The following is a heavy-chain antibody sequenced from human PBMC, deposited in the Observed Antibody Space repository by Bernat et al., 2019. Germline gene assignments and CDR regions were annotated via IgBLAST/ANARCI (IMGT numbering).Heavy chain of an antibody. CDR2: ISGSGGST. CDR1: GFTFSSYA. J-gene: IGHJ4*02. D-gene: IGHD2-2*01. V-gene: IGHV3-23*01. Sequence: EVQLLESGGGLVQPGGSLRLSCAASGFTFSSYAMSWVRQAPGKGLEWVSAISGSGGSTYYADSVKGRFTISRDNSKNTLYLQMNSLRAEDTAVYYCAKDCQGRSSTTPSPFDYWGQGTLVTVSS. CDR3: AKDCQGRSSTTPSPFDY.